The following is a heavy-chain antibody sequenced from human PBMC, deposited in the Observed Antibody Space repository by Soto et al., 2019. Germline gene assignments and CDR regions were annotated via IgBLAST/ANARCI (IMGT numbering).Heavy chain of an antibody. CDR2: ISAYNGNT. CDR1: GDTITSYA. J-gene: IGHJ5*02. Sequence: GASVKASCKSSGDTITSYAMHWVRQAPGQGLEWMGWISAYNGNTNYAQKLQGRVTMTTDTSTSTAYMELRSLRSDDTAVYYCARLSGYDSNWFDPWGQGTLVTVSS. V-gene: IGHV1-18*01. CDR3: ARLSGYDSNWFDP. D-gene: IGHD5-12*01.